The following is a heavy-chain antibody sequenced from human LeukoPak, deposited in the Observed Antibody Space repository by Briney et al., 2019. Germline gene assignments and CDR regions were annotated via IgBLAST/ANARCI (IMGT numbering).Heavy chain of an antibody. D-gene: IGHD5-24*01. CDR2: LGTAGDT. J-gene: IGHJ4*02. Sequence: GESLRLSCAASGFILSNYAMHWVRQPAGKGLEWVSALGTAGDTFYPGSVKGRFTISRDNAKKSLCLQMSSLRAEDTAIYYCARQSTPHGNFDYWGQGTLVTVSS. V-gene: IGHV3-13*01. CDR3: ARQSTPHGNFDY. CDR1: GFILSNYA.